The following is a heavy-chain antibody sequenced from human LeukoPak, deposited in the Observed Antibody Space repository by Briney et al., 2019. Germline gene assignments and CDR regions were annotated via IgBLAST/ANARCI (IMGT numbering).Heavy chain of an antibody. V-gene: IGHV3-30*18. CDR2: ISYDGSNK. CDR3: AKAEYFQH. J-gene: IGHJ1*01. CDR1: GFTFSSYG. Sequence: SGGSLGLSCAASGFTFSSYGMHWVRQAPGKGLEWVAVISYDGSNKYYADSVKGRFTISRDNSKNALYLQMNSLRAEDTAVYYCAKAEYFQHWGQGTLVTVSS.